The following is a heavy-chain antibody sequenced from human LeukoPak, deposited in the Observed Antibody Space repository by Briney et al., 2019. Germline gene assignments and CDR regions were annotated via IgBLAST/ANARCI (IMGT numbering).Heavy chain of an antibody. CDR3: AKDGQQLVSHYYYYMDV. CDR2: INWNGGST. Sequence: PGGSLRLSCAASGFTFDDYGMSWVRQAPGKGLEWVSGINWNGGSTYYADSVKGRFTISRDNSKNSLYLQMNSLRTEDTALYYCAKDGQQLVSHYYYYMDVWGKGTTVTVSS. V-gene: IGHV3-43*02. CDR1: GFTFDDYG. J-gene: IGHJ6*03. D-gene: IGHD6-13*01.